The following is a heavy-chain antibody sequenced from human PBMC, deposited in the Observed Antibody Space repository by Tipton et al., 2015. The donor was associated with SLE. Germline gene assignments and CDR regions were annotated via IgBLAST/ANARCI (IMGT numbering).Heavy chain of an antibody. D-gene: IGHD5-18*01. J-gene: IGHJ4*02. CDR2: IYHSGST. CDR1: GGSISSGGYS. Sequence: LRLSCAVSGGSISSGGYSWSWIRQPPGKGLEWIGYIYHSGSTYYNPSLKSRVTISVDRSKNQFSLKLSSVTAADTAVYYCAREGYTDGYWGQGTLATVSS. CDR3: AREGYTDGY. V-gene: IGHV4-30-2*01.